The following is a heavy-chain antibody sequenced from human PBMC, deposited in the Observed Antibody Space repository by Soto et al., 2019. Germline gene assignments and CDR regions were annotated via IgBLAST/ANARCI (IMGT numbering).Heavy chain of an antibody. CDR2: ISASGGST. V-gene: IGHV3-23*01. D-gene: IGHD3-22*01. Sequence: EVQLLESGGGLVQPGGSLRLSCAASGFTVRSYAMSWVRQSPGKGLEWVSTISASGGSTYYADAVKGRLTISRDNSKNTLNMQMNSLRAEDTAVYYCAKAVSSGYYLYDYWGQGTLVTVSS. J-gene: IGHJ4*02. CDR1: GFTVRSYA. CDR3: AKAVSSGYYLYDY.